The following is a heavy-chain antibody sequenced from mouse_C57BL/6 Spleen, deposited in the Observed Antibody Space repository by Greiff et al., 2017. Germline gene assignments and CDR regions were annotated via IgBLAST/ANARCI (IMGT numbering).Heavy chain of an antibody. Sequence: EVQLQQSGAELVRPGASVKLSCTASGFNIKDYYMHWVKQRPEQGLEWIGRIDPEDGDTEYAPKFQGKATMTADTSSNTAYLQLSSLTSEDTAVYYCTREVLRSLRGWFAYWGQGTLVTVSA. D-gene: IGHD1-1*01. CDR3: TREVLRSLRGWFAY. CDR2: IDPEDGDT. CDR1: GFNIKDYY. J-gene: IGHJ3*01. V-gene: IGHV14-1*01.